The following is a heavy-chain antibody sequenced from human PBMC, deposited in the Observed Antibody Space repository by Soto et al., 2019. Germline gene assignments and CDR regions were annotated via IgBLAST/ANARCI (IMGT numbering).Heavy chain of an antibody. Sequence: QVQLVESGGGLVKPGGSLRLSCAASGFTFSDYYMSWIRQAPGKGLEWLSYISTSSSYTNYADSVKGRFTISRDNTNNSLYLQMNSLRADDTAVYYWARDRGSRYFDYWGQGALVTVSS. CDR3: ARDRGSRYFDY. J-gene: IGHJ4*02. D-gene: IGHD3-10*01. V-gene: IGHV3-11*05. CDR2: ISTSSSYT. CDR1: GFTFSDYY.